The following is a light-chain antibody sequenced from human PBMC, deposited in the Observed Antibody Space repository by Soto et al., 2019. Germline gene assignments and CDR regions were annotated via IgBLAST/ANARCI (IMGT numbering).Light chain of an antibody. Sequence: DIQMTQSPSSLSASVGDRVTITCRASQSISTYLNWYQRKVGKAPKLLIYAASSLQRGVPSRFSGSGSGTDFTLNISSLQPEDFATYYCQQSYSTPRTFGQGTKLEIK. CDR1: QSISTY. CDR2: AAS. J-gene: IGKJ2*02. CDR3: QQSYSTPRT. V-gene: IGKV1-39*01.